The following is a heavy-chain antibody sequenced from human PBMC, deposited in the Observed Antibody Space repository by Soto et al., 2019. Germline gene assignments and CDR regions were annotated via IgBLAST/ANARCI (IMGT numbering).Heavy chain of an antibody. Sequence: LSLTCAVYGGSFSGYYWSWIRQPPGKGLEWIGQVTHTGSTNYNPSLKSRVIISEDTSKNQFSLKLYSVTAADTAVYYCATYYYDGSGYDFDYWGQGTLVTVSS. D-gene: IGHD3-22*01. V-gene: IGHV4-34*01. J-gene: IGHJ4*02. CDR1: GGSFSGYY. CDR2: VTHTGST. CDR3: ATYYYDGSGYDFDY.